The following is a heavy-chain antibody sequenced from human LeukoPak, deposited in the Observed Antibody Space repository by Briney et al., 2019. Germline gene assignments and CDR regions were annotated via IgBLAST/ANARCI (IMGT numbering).Heavy chain of an antibody. J-gene: IGHJ3*02. CDR2: LSNGGRT. Sequence: SETLSLTCTVSGDSISIYFWTWIRQPPGRGLEWIGYLSNGGRTSYNPSLESRVTLSLDVSRNQFSLRLTSVTAADTAVYYCARGHPFDIWGQGTMVTVSS. CDR1: GDSISIYF. CDR3: ARGHPFDI. V-gene: IGHV4-59*08.